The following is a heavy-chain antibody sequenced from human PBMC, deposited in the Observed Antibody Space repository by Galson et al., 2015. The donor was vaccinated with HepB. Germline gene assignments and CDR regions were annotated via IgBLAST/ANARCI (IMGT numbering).Heavy chain of an antibody. CDR3: ARAGHYYDSSIGYYFDY. J-gene: IGHJ4*02. V-gene: IGHV4-4*07. Sequence: SETLSLTCTVSGGSISSYYWSWIRQPAGKGLEWIGRIYTSGSTNYNPSLKSRVTMSVDTSKNQFSLKLSSVTAADTAVYYCARAGHYYDSSIGYYFDYWGQGTLVTVSS. D-gene: IGHD3-22*01. CDR2: IYTSGST. CDR1: GGSISSYY.